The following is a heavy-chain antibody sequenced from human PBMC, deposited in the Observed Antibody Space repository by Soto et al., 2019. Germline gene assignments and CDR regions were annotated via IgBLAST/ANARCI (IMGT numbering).Heavy chain of an antibody. CDR2: IYWDDDK. V-gene: IGHV2-5*02. CDR3: AHSPYYYDSSARPFDY. J-gene: IGHJ4*02. D-gene: IGHD3-22*01. CDR1: AFSLRTGGLG. Sequence: SGPTLVNPTQTITLTCTFSAFSLRTGGLGVGWLRQPPGKALEWLALIYWDDDKRYSPSLKSRLTITKDTSKNQVVLTMTNMDPVDTATYYCAHSPYYYDSSARPFDYWGQGALVTVSS.